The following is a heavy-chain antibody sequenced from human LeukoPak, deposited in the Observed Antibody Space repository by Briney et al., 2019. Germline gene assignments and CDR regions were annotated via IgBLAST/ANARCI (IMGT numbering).Heavy chain of an antibody. D-gene: IGHD3-22*01. J-gene: IGHJ4*02. CDR3: ARDRVYYYDSSGYYLGLGYFDY. V-gene: IGHV1-18*01. CDR2: ISAYNGNT. CDR1: GYTFTNYD. Sequence: ASVKVSCKASGYTFTNYDINWVRQAPGQGLEWMGWISAYNGNTNYAQKLQGRVTMTTDTSTSTAYMELRSLRSDDTAVYYCARDRVYYYDSSGYYLGLGYFDYWGQGTLVTVSS.